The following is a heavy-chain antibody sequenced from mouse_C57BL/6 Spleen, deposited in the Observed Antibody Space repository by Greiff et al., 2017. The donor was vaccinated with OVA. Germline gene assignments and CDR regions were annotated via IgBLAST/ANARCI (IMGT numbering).Heavy chain of an antibody. CDR1: GYAFSSSW. V-gene: IGHV1-82*01. D-gene: IGHD2-5*01. CDR2: IYPGDGDT. J-gene: IGHJ2*01. Sequence: QVQLQQSGPELVKPGASVKISCKASGYAFSSSWMNWVQQRPGTGLEWIGRIYPGDGDTNYNGKFKGKATLTADKSSSTAYMQLSRLTSEDSAVYFCARGSNYYFGYWGQGTTLTVSS. CDR3: ARGSNYYFGY.